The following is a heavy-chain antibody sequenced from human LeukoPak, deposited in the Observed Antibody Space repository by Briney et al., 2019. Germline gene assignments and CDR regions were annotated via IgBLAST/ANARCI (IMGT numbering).Heavy chain of an antibody. CDR1: GYTFTSYG. J-gene: IGHJ4*02. CDR3: AWGAEYYDILTGYYTINY. CDR2: ISAYNGNT. Sequence: ASVKVSCKASGYTFTSYGISWVRQAPGQGLEWMGWISAYNGNTNYAQKLQGRVTMTTDTSTSTAYMELRSLRSDDTAVYYCAWGAEYYDILTGYYTINYWGQGTLVTASS. D-gene: IGHD3-9*01. V-gene: IGHV1-18*01.